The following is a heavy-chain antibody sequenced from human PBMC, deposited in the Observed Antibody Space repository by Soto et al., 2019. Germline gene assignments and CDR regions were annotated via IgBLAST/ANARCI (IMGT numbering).Heavy chain of an antibody. V-gene: IGHV5-51*01. CDR3: ARHPPITMVRGAPFDY. J-gene: IGHJ4*02. CDR1: GYSFTSYW. CDR2: IYPGDSDT. D-gene: IGHD3-10*01. Sequence: EVQLVQSGAEVKKPGESLQISCKGSGYSFTSYWIGWVRQMPGKGLEWMGIIYPGDSDTRYSPSFQGQVTISADKSISTAYLQWSSLKASDTAMYYCARHPPITMVRGAPFDYWGQGTLVTVSS.